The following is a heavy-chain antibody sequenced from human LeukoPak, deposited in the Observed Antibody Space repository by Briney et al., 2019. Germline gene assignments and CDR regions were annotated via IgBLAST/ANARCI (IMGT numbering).Heavy chain of an antibody. J-gene: IGHJ6*02. CDR3: ARDVYDFWSGYYRSYYYYGMDV. CDR1: GYTFTSYG. D-gene: IGHD3-3*01. V-gene: IGHV1-18*01. CDR2: ISAYNGNT. Sequence: ASVKVSCKASGYTFTSYGISWVRQAPGQGLEWMGWISAYNGNTNYAQKLQGRVTMTTDTSTSTAYMELRSLRSDDTAVYYCARDVYDFWSGYYRSYYYYGMDVWGQGTTVTVSS.